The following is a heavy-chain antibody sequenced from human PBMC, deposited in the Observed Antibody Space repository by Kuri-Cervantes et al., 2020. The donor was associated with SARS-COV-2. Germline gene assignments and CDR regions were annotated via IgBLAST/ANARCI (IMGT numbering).Heavy chain of an antibody. CDR3: AREGDGGELQA. Sequence: AGSLRLSCTVSGGSISNYYCNWIRRPPGEGLEWIGYTYDSGTTNYNPSLRSRVTIPVDTSNNQFSLKLRSVNAADSAVYYCAREGDGGELQAWGQGTLVTVSS. CDR1: GGSISNYY. J-gene: IGHJ5*02. CDR2: TYDSGTT. D-gene: IGHD1-26*01. V-gene: IGHV4-59*01.